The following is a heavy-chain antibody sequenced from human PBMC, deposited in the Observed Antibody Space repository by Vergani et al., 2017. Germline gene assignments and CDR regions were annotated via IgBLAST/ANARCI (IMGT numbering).Heavy chain of an antibody. J-gene: IGHJ4*02. CDR1: LCSISSSNW. CDR3: ARIAPSIAARYFDY. V-gene: IGHV4-4*02. Sequence: QVQLQESGPGLVKPSGTLSLTSPFSLCSISSSNWWSWVRQPPGKGLGWIGEIYHSGSTNYNTSLKSRVTISVAKSKNQFSLKLSSVTAADTAVYYCARIAPSIAARYFDYWGQGTLVTVSS. CDR2: IYHSGST. D-gene: IGHD6-6*01.